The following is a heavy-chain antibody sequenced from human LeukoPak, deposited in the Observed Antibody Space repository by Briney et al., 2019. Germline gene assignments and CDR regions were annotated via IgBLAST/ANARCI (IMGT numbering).Heavy chain of an antibody. CDR3: ARMQTPGFSFDY. J-gene: IGHJ4*02. Sequence: SETLSLTCTVSGDSISRYYWSWIRQHPGKGLEWIGYIHNNGRTNYNPSLKSRVTMSLDTSKNQFSLNLSSVTAADTAVYYCARMQTPGFSFDYWGQGTLVTVSS. V-gene: IGHV4-59*01. CDR2: IHNNGRT. CDR1: GDSISRYY.